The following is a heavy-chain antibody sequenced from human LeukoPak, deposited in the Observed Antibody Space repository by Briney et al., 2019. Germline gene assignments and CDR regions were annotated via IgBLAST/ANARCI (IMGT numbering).Heavy chain of an antibody. CDR3: ARRGYYYDSSGYSPFDP. CDR2: IYHSGST. D-gene: IGHD3-22*01. V-gene: IGHV4-4*02. CDR1: GGSISSSNW. J-gene: IGHJ5*02. Sequence: PSGTLSLTCAVSGGSISSSNWWSWVRQPPGKGLEWIGEIYHSGSTNYNPSLKGRVTISVDKSKDQFSLKPSSVTAADTAVYYCARRGYYYDSSGYSPFDPWGQGTLVTVSS.